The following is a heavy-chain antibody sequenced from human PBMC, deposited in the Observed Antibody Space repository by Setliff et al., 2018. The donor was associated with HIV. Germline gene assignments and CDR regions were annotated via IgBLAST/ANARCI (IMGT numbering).Heavy chain of an antibody. D-gene: IGHD7-27*01. CDR3: AREPNWGFDY. Sequence: KASETLSLTCAVYGGSFSGYYWSWIRQPPGKGLEWIGEINHSGSTNYNPSLKSRVTISVDTSKNQFSLKLSSVTAADTAVYYCAREPNWGFDYWGQGTLVTV. V-gene: IGHV4-34*01. CDR2: INHSGST. J-gene: IGHJ4*02. CDR1: GGSFSGYY.